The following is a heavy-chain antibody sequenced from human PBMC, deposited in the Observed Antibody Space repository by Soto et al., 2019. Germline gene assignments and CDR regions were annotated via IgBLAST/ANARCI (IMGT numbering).Heavy chain of an antibody. V-gene: IGHV4-38-2*02. D-gene: IGHD4-17*01. Sequence: SETLSLTCTVSGYSVTSGSYWGWFRQPPEKGLEWIGSVYLSGHTYHNPSLMSRVTISIDTSKNQFSLKLTSVTAADTAVYYCARSATVVTYNWFDPWGQGTLVTVYS. CDR2: VYLSGHT. CDR1: GYSVTSGSY. CDR3: ARSATVVTYNWFDP. J-gene: IGHJ5*02.